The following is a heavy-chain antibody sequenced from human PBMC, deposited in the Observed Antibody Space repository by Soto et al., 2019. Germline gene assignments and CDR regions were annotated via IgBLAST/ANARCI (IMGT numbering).Heavy chain of an antibody. V-gene: IGHV1-69*06. J-gene: IGHJ4*02. CDR3: ARGRDVDTAMVTTFDY. Sequence: SVKVSCKASGGTFSSYAISWVRQAPGQGLEWMGGIIPIFGTANYAQKFQGRVTITADKSTSTAYMELSSLRSEDTAVYYCARGRDVDTAMVTTFDYWGQGTLVTVSS. CDR2: IIPIFGTA. D-gene: IGHD5-18*01. CDR1: GGTFSSYA.